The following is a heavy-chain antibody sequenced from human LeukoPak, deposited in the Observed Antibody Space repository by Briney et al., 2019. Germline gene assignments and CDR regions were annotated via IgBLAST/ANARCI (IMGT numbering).Heavy chain of an antibody. J-gene: IGHJ4*02. CDR3: ARVDDSSGYSQSSGGY. V-gene: IGHV3-21*01. CDR2: ISSSSSYI. Sequence: PGGSLRLSCAASGFTFSSYSMNWVRQAPGKGLEWVSSISSSSSYIYYADSVKGRFTVSRDNAKNSLYLQMNSLRAEDTAVYYCARVDDSSGYSQSSGGYWDQGTLVTVSS. D-gene: IGHD3-22*01. CDR1: GFTFSSYS.